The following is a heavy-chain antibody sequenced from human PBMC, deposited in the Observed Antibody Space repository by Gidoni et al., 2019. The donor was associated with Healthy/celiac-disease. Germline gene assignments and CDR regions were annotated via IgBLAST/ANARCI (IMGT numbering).Heavy chain of an antibody. CDR3: ASLAFRDYRFDY. Sequence: QLQLQESVPGLVKPSETLSLTCTVPGGSISSSSYYWGWIRQPPGKGLEWIGSIYYRGSTYYNPSLKSRVTISVDTSKNQFSLKLSSVTAADTAVYYCASLAFRDYRFDYWGQGTLVTVSS. D-gene: IGHD4-4*01. CDR1: GGSISSSSYY. CDR2: IYYRGST. V-gene: IGHV4-39*01. J-gene: IGHJ4*02.